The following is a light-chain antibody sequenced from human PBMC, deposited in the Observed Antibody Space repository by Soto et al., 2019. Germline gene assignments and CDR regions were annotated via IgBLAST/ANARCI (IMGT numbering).Light chain of an antibody. J-gene: IGLJ2*01. V-gene: IGLV1-44*01. CDR3: ASWDDNLNGPRL. CDR2: NNN. Sequence: QSVLTQPPSAAGTPGQRVTISCSGGSSNIGRNSVSWYQQVPGTAPKLIIFNNNARTSGFPGRFSGSKAGASASLAIVGLQSEDEADYFCASWDDNLNGPRLFGGGTKLTVL. CDR1: SSNIGRNS.